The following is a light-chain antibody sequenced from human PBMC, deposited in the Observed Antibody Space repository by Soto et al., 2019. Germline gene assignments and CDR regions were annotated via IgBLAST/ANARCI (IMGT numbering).Light chain of an antibody. J-gene: IGKJ5*01. V-gene: IGKV3-20*01. CDR3: QQYGSSPPIT. Sequence: ENVLTQSPRTLSLSPGETATLSCRASQSLINSQIVWYQQKPGQAPRLLISGASSRATGIPDRFFGSGSGTDFTLTISRLEPEDFALYYCQQYGSSPPITFGQGTRLEIK. CDR1: QSLINSQ. CDR2: GAS.